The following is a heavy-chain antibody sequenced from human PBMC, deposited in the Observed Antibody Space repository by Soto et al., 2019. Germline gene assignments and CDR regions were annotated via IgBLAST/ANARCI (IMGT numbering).Heavy chain of an antibody. CDR2: MNPNSGNT. CDR3: ARGRKSSMVRGLYYYGMDG. J-gene: IGHJ6*02. V-gene: IGHV1-8*01. CDR1: GYTFTSYD. D-gene: IGHD3-10*01. Sequence: ASVKVSCKASGYTFTSYDINWVRQATGQGLEWMGWMNPNSGNTGYAQKFQGRVTMTRNTSISTAYMELSSLRSEDTAVYYCARGRKSSMVRGLYYYGMDGWGQGKMVTVYS.